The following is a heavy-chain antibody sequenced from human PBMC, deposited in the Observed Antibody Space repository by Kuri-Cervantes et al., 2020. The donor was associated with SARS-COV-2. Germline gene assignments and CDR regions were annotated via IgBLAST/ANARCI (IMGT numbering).Heavy chain of an antibody. J-gene: IGHJ4*02. CDR1: GFTFSSYA. D-gene: IGHD6-13*01. V-gene: IGHV3-53*05. CDR3: ARVPGIAAAVGYYFDY. Sequence: GGSLRLSCAASGFTFSSYAMSWVRQAPGKGLEWVSVIYSGGSTYYADSVKGRFTISRDNSKNTLYLQMNSLRAEDTAVYYCARVPGIAAAVGYYFDYWGQGTLVTVSS. CDR2: IYSGGST.